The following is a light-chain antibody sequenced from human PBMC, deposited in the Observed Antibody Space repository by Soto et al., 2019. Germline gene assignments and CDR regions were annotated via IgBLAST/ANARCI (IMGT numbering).Light chain of an antibody. CDR2: DAS. J-gene: IGKJ1*01. CDR3: QQYSTFS. V-gene: IGKV1-5*01. Sequence: DIQMTQSPSTLSASVGDRVTITCRASQNVNNWLAWFQQKPGKAPKLLVYDASTLESGVPSRFSGSISGTEFTLTINSLQPDDVASYYCQQYSTFSFGQGTKVEIK. CDR1: QNVNNW.